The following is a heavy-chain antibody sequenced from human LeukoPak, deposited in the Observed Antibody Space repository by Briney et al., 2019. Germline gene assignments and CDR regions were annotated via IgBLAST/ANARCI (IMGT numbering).Heavy chain of an antibody. Sequence: SETLSLTCTISGGSVSDYYWSWIRQSPGKGLEWIGYICHTGSTSYSPSLKSRVTISADTSQNQFSLKLSSVTAADTAVYYCASRKLGNDYWGQGTLVTVSS. D-gene: IGHD7-27*01. J-gene: IGHJ4*02. CDR1: GGSVSDYY. CDR3: ASRKLGNDY. V-gene: IGHV4-59*02. CDR2: ICHTGST.